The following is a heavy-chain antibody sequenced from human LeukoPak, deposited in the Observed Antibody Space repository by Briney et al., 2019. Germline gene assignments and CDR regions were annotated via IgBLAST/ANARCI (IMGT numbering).Heavy chain of an antibody. Sequence: ASVKVSCKTSGYTFGGYFMHWLRQAPGPGLEWMGWISPHNGATSHAQKFQGRVTMTRDTSNRTAYMEVIRLRSDDTAVYFCAREGRGHWNDDQPFDSWGQGTLVTVSS. CDR2: ISPHNGAT. D-gene: IGHD1-1*01. V-gene: IGHV1-2*02. CDR1: GYTFGGYF. J-gene: IGHJ5*01. CDR3: AREGRGHWNDDQPFDS.